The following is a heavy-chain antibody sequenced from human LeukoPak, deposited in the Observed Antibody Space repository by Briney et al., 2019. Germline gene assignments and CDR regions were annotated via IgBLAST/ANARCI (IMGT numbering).Heavy chain of an antibody. D-gene: IGHD2-2*01. V-gene: IGHV4-59*01. CDR1: GGSISSYY. J-gene: IGHJ4*02. CDR2: IYYSGST. CDR3: ARVDGYQLLQ. Sequence: PSETLSLTCTVSGGSISSYYWSWIRQPPGKGLEWIGYIYYSGSTNYNPSLKSRVTISVDTSKNQFSLKLSSVTAADTAVYYCARVDGYQLLQWSQGTLVTVSS.